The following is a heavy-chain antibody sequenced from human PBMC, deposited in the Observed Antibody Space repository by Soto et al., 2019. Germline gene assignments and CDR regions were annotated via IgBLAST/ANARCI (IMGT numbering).Heavy chain of an antibody. D-gene: IGHD6-19*01. CDR2: VSHDGRNT. Sequence: VQLVESGGGVVQPGRSLRLSCAASGFTFSDYAMHWVRQAPGKGLGWVAVVSHDGRNTHYADSVKGRFTISRDSSKNTVSLEMPSLSAEDTAVYSFAKGGRQWLVTSGFNYWGQGALVTVSS. V-gene: IGHV3-30*18. CDR3: AKGGRQWLVTSGFNY. CDR1: GFTFSDYA. J-gene: IGHJ4*02.